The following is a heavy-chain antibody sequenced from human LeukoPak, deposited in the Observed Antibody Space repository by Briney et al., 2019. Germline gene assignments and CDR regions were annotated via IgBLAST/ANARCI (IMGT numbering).Heavy chain of an antibody. CDR3: ARTYGDYVRWFDP. V-gene: IGHV4-4*02. J-gene: IGHJ5*02. Sequence: PSGTLSLTCGVSGDSISSSHWWSWVRQPPGKGLEWIGEIYHSGTTNYNPSLKSRVTISVDKSRKQFSLKVSSVTAADTAVYYCARTYGDYVRWFDPWGQGTLVTVSS. CDR1: GDSISSSHW. CDR2: IYHSGTT. D-gene: IGHD4-17*01.